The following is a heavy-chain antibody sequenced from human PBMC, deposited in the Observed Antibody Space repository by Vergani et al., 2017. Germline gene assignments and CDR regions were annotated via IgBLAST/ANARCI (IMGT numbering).Heavy chain of an antibody. CDR2: ISGSGGST. J-gene: IGHJ4*02. CDR1: GFTFSSYA. D-gene: IGHD3-10*01. V-gene: IGHV3-23*01. CDR3: AKAYGSGSYYLL. Sequence: EVQLLESGGGLVQPGGSLRLSCAASGFTFSSYAMSWVRQAPGKGLEWVSAISGSGGSTYYANSVKGRFTISRDNSKNTLYLQMNSLRAEDTAVYYCAKAYGSGSYYLLWGQGTLVTVSS.